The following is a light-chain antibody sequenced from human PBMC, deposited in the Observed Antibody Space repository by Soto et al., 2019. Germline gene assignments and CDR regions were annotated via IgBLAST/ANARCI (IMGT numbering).Light chain of an antibody. CDR2: AND. V-gene: IGLV1-44*01. CDR3: AIWDDRPNVFYV. Sequence: QSVLTQPPSASGTPGQRVTISCSGSSSNIGDNNVNWYQKLPGTAPKLLIFANDQRPSGVPDRFSGSKSGTSASLAISGLQSEDEADYYCAIWDDRPNVFYVFGTGTKVTVL. CDR1: SSNIGDNN. J-gene: IGLJ1*01.